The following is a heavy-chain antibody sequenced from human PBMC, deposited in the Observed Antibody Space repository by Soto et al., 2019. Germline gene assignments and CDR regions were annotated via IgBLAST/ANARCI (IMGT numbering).Heavy chain of an antibody. CDR3: VSQRTTVLTQAYFDY. D-gene: IGHD1-20*01. Sequence: SETLCRTCTVAGGSIINYYGTWMRQPPGKRLEWIGAIYYSKSSVKSQVTISVDTSKNQFSLNFNSVSASDTALYYCVSQRTTVLTQAYFDYWGKGALVTV. V-gene: IGHV4-59*08. J-gene: IGHJ4*02. CDR1: GGSIINYY. CDR2: IYYS.